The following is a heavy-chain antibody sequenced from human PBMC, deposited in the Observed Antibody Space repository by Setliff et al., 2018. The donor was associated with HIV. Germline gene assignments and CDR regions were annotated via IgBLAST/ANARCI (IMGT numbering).Heavy chain of an antibody. J-gene: IGHJ4*02. Sequence: GGSLRLSCAASGFTFHDYAMHWVRQAPGKGLEWVSGISWNSGSIGYADSVKGRFTISRDNAKNSLYLQMNSLRAEDTALYYCAKDIGGGAGYYNYWGQGTLVTVSS. CDR2: ISWNSGSI. CDR1: GFTFHDYA. CDR3: AKDIGGGAGYYNY. V-gene: IGHV3-9*01. D-gene: IGHD3-9*01.